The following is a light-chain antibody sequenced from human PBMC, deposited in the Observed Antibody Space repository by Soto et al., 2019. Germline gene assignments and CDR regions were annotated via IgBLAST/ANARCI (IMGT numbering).Light chain of an antibody. V-gene: IGKV1-5*01. CDR2: DAS. Sequence: DIQMTRSPSTLSASVGDRVTITCRASQSMSRSLAWYQQKPGKAPKLLIHDASNLERGVSSRFSGSGSGTEFTLTISSLQPDDFATYYCQQYNGFSRTFGQGTKVEIK. CDR1: QSMSRS. J-gene: IGKJ1*01. CDR3: QQYNGFSRT.